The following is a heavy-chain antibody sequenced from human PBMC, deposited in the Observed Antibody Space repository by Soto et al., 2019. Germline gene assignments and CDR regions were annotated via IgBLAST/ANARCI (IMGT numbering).Heavy chain of an antibody. CDR3: ARGPETHYDFWSGYSFDY. J-gene: IGHJ4*02. CDR2: ISAYNGNT. CDR1: GYTFTSYG. Sequence: QVQLVQSGAEVKKPGASVKVSCKASGYTFTSYGISWVRQAPGQGLEWMGWISAYNGNTNYAQKLQGRVTMTTDTSTSTAYIELRSLRSDDTAVYYCARGPETHYDFWSGYSFDYWGQGTLVTVSS. D-gene: IGHD3-3*01. V-gene: IGHV1-18*04.